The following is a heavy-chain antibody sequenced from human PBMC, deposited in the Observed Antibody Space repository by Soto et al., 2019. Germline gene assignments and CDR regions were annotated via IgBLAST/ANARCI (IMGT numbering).Heavy chain of an antibody. D-gene: IGHD2-2*01. J-gene: IGHJ6*02. V-gene: IGHV1-3*01. CDR2: INAGNGNT. CDR1: GYTFTSYA. CDR3: ARDRILGYCSSTSCPYYYYGMDV. Sequence: ASVKVSCKASGYTFTSYAVHWVRQAPGQRLEWMGWINAGNGNTKYSQKFQGRVTITRDTSASTAYMELSSLRSEDTAVYYCARDRILGYCSSTSCPYYYYGMDVWGQGTTVTVSS.